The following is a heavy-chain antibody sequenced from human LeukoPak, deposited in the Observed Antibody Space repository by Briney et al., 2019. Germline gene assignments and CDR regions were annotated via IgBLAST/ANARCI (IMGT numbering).Heavy chain of an antibody. V-gene: IGHV4-39*01. CDR3: ARQALLWFGELSPQFDY. CDR2: IYYSGST. CDR1: GGSISSYY. J-gene: IGHJ4*02. D-gene: IGHD3-10*01. Sequence: SETLSLTCTVSGGSISSYYWGWIRQPPGKGLEWIGSIYYSGSTYYNPSLKSRVTISVDTSKNQFSLKLSSVTAADTAVYYCARQALLWFGELSPQFDYWGQGTLVTVSS.